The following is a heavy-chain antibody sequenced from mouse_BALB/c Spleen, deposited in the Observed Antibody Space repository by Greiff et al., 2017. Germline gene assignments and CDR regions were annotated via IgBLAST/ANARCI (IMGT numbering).Heavy chain of an antibody. J-gene: IGHJ4*01. V-gene: IGHV1S127*01. CDR2: IDPSDSYT. CDR1: GYTFTSYW. D-gene: IGHD1-2*01. Sequence: QVHVKQPGAELVKPGASVKMSCKASGYTFTSYWMHWVKQRPGQGLEWIGVIDPSDSYTSYNQKFKGKATLTVDTSSSTAYMQLSSLTSEDSAVYYCTRGITTALYYAMDYGGQGTSVTVSS. CDR3: TRGITTALYYAMDY.